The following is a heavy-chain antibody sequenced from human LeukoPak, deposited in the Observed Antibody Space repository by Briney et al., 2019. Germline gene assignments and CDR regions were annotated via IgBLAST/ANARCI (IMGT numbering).Heavy chain of an antibody. CDR2: ISSIGSTI. CDR1: GFTFSDYY. Sequence: GGSLRLSCATSGFTFSDYYMSWIRQAPGKGLEWVSYISSIGSTIYYADSVKGRFTISRDNSKNTLYLQMNSLRVEDTAMYYCVHGWASYGSGSSEFFDYWGQGSLVTVSS. CDR3: VHGWASYGSGSSEFFDY. J-gene: IGHJ4*02. D-gene: IGHD3-10*01. V-gene: IGHV3-11*01.